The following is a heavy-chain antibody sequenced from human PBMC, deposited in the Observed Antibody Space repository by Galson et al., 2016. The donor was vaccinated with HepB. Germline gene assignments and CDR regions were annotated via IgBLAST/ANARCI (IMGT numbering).Heavy chain of an antibody. D-gene: IGHD1-26*01. CDR3: ARTPRGVPSTDY. J-gene: IGHJ4*02. CDR1: GYTFTSYD. V-gene: IGHV1-8*01. Sequence: SGYTFTSYDFNWVRQATGQGLEWMGWLNPNSGNTGIIQKFQGRLTMTRDTSISTAYMELSSLTSEDTAIYFCARTPRGVPSTDYWGQGTLVTVSS. CDR2: LNPNSGNT.